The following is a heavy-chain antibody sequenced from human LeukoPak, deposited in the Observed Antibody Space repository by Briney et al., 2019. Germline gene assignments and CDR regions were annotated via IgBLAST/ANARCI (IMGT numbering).Heavy chain of an antibody. V-gene: IGHV3-9*01. D-gene: IGHD5-24*01. CDR2: INWNSGSI. Sequence: PGGSLRLSCAASGFTFDDYAMHWVRQAPGKGLEWVSGINWNSGSIAYADSVKGRFTISRDNSKNTLYLQMNSLRAEDTAVYYCARDRLPGDGYRFDYWGQGTLVTVSS. CDR1: GFTFDDYA. J-gene: IGHJ4*02. CDR3: ARDRLPGDGYRFDY.